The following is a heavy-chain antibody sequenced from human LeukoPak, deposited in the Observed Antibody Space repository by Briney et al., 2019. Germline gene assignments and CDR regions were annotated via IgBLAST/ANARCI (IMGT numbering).Heavy chain of an antibody. D-gene: IGHD2/OR15-2a*01. CDR3: ASLKVPGHFDY. CDR1: GGSISSSSYY. CDR2: IYYTGST. Sequence: SETLSLTCTVSGGSISSSSYYWAWIRQPPGKGLEWIANIYYTGSTYYNPSLKNRVTISVDTSKNQFSLKVMSLTAADTAVYYCASLKVPGHFDYWGQGTLVTLSS. V-gene: IGHV4-39*01. J-gene: IGHJ4*02.